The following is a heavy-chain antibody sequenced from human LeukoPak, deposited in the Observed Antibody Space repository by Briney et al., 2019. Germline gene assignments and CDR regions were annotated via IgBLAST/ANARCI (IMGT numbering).Heavy chain of an antibody. CDR1: GGSFSGYY. V-gene: IGHV4-34*01. D-gene: IGHD3-22*01. CDR3: AITYYDSSGYYFDY. Sequence: SETLPLTCAVYGGSFSGYYWSWIRQPPGKGLEWIGEINHSGSTNYNPSLKSRVTISVDTSKNQFSLKLSSVTAADTAVYYCAITYYDSSGYYFDYWGQGTLVTVSS. J-gene: IGHJ4*02. CDR2: INHSGST.